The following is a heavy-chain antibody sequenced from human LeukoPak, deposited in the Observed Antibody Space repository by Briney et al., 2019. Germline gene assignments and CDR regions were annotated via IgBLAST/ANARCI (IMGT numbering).Heavy chain of an antibody. CDR1: GFIFSSYG. Sequence: PGGSLRLSCAASGFIFSSYGMHWVRQAPDKGLEWVAFIRYDGSRKYYADSVKGRFTISRDNSKNTSYLQMNSLSAEDTAMYYCAKVSLNMVNDAFDIWGQGTMVSVSS. J-gene: IGHJ3*02. CDR2: IRYDGSRK. CDR3: AKVSLNMVNDAFDI. D-gene: IGHD4/OR15-4a*01. V-gene: IGHV3-30*02.